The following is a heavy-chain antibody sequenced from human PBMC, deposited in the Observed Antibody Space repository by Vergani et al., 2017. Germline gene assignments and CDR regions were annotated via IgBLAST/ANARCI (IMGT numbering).Heavy chain of an antibody. CDR2: ITPFNGNT. CDR3: ARENMPTTLYYYYGMDV. Sequence: QMQLVESGAEVKKTGSSVKVSCKASGYTFTYRYLHWVRQAPGQALEWMGWITPFNGNTNYAQKFQDRVTITRDRSMSTAYMELSSLRSEDTAMYYCARENMPTTLYYYYGMDVWGQGTTVTVSS. D-gene: IGHD2-2*01. J-gene: IGHJ6*02. CDR1: GYTFTYRY. V-gene: IGHV1-45*02.